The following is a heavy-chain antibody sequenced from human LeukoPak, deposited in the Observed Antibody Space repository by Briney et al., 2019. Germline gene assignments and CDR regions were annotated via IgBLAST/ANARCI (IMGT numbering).Heavy chain of an antibody. D-gene: IGHD3-10*01. CDR1: GFTFSSYA. V-gene: IGHV3-23*01. J-gene: IGHJ6*02. CDR2: ISGSGGST. Sequence: PGGSLRLSCAASGFTFSSYAMSWVRQAPGKGLEWVSAISGSGGSTYYADSVKGRFTISRDNSKNTLYLQMNSLRAEDTAVYYCAKVAPTAQGVRYYYGMDVWGQGTTVTVSS. CDR3: AKVAPTAQGVRYYYGMDV.